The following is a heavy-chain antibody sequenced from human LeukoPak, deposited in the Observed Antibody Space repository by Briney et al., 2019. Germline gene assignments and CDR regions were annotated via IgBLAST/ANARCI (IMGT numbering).Heavy chain of an antibody. CDR3: AREVDSSGYRHFDY. J-gene: IGHJ4*02. CDR1: GGTFSSYA. CDR2: INPSGGST. D-gene: IGHD3-22*01. Sequence: ASVKVSCKASGGTFSSYAISWVRQAPGQGLEWMGIINPSGGSTSYAQKFQGRVTMTRDTSTSTVYMELSSLRSEDTAVYYCAREVDSSGYRHFDYWGQGTLVTVSS. V-gene: IGHV1-46*01.